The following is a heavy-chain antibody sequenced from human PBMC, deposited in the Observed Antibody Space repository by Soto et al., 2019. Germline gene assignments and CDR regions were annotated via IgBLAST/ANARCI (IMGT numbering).Heavy chain of an antibody. V-gene: IGHV3-48*03. Sequence: LRLSCVASEFTFSSYEMNWVRQAPGKGLEWVSYISSSGTTIYYTDSVKGRFTISRDNAKKSLYPQMNSLRAEDTAVYYCVRFGGAAAGPGDYWGQGTLVTVSS. CDR3: VRFGGAAAGPGDY. CDR1: EFTFSSYE. D-gene: IGHD6-13*01. CDR2: ISSSGTTI. J-gene: IGHJ4*02.